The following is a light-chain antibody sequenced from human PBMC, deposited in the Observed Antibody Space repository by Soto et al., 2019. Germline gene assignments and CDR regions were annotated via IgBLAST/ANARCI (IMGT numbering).Light chain of an antibody. V-gene: IGKV3-20*01. J-gene: IGKJ1*01. CDR2: GAS. CDR3: QQYNSYVT. Sequence: LTQSPDTLSLSPGERATLSCRASQTVIHNHLAWHQQKPGQTPRLLVYGASSRATGIPDRFSGSGSGTEFTLTISSLQPDDFATYYCQQYNSYVTFGQGTKVDI. CDR1: QTVIHNH.